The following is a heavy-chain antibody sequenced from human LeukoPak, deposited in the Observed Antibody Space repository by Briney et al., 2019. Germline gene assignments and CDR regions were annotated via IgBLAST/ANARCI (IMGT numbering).Heavy chain of an antibody. CDR3: VLPYCGGACYS. D-gene: IGHD2-21*02. CDR1: GYSFTTYW. Sequence: GESLKISRKASGYSFTTYWIGLVRQMPGKGLELIGIIYPGDSYTSYNPSFQGQVTISADKSISTASPQWSSLKASDSAMYYCVLPYCGGACYSWGQGTLVTVSS. CDR2: IYPGDSYT. V-gene: IGHV5-51*01. J-gene: IGHJ5*02.